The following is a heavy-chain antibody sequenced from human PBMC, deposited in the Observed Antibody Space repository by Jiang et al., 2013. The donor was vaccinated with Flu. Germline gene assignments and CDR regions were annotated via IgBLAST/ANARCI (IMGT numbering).Heavy chain of an antibody. CDR3: ARGKYCSSTSCYAGFDY. CDR2: INHSGST. D-gene: IGHD2-2*01. J-gene: IGHJ4*02. Sequence: LEWIGEINHSGSTNYNPSLKSRVTISVDTSKNQFSLKLSSVTAADTAVYYCARGKYCSSTSCYAGFDYWGQGTLVTVSS. V-gene: IGHV4-34*01.